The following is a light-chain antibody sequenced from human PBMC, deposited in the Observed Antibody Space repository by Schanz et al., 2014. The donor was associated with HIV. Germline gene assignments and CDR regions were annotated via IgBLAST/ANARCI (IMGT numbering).Light chain of an antibody. CDR3: QQTNSFPPT. CDR2: GAS. CDR1: QNIDDW. Sequence: DIQMTQSPSTLSASVGDRVTITCRASQNIDDWLAWYQQNPGEAPNLLIFGASSLQSGVPSRFSGSGSGTDFTLTISSLQPEDFATYYCQQTNSFPPTFGGGTKVEIK. J-gene: IGKJ4*01. V-gene: IGKV1-12*01.